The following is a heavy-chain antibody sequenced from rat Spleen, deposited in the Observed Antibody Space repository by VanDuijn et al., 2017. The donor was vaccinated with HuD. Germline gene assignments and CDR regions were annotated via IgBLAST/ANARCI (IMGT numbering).Heavy chain of an antibody. Sequence: EVQLVESGGGLVQPGRSLKLSCAGSGFTFSDFYMAWVRQTPKKGLEWVTSISYEDFTPFYGDSVKGRFTISRDNSRSTLYLQMDSLRSEDTATYYCTRENWVFDYWGQGVMVTVSS. V-gene: IGHV5-20*01. CDR2: ISYEDFTP. D-gene: IGHD5-1*01. CDR3: TRENWVFDY. CDR1: GFTFSDFY. J-gene: IGHJ2*01.